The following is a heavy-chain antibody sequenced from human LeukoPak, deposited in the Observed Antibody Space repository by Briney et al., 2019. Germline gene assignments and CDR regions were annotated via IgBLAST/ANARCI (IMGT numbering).Heavy chain of an antibody. J-gene: IGHJ4*02. CDR1: GFTVSSNY. D-gene: IGHD2-15*01. Sequence: GGSLRLSCAASGFTVSSNYMSWVCQAPGKGLEWVSVIYSGGSTYYADSVKGRFTISRDNSKNTLYLQMNSLRAEDTAVYYCASVSGGTEYYFDYWGQGTLVTVSS. V-gene: IGHV3-53*01. CDR2: IYSGGST. CDR3: ASVSGGTEYYFDY.